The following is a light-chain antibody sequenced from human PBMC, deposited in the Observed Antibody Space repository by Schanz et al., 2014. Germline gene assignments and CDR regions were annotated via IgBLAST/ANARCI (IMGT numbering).Light chain of an antibody. CDR1: QNIATW. V-gene: IGKV1-5*01. CDR3: QQYNSVMYT. Sequence: DIQMTQSPSTLSASVGDRVTITCRASQNIATWLAWYQQKPGKAPNLLIYDASNLQSEVPSRFSGSGSGTEFTLTISRLHPDDFATYYCQQYNSVMYTFGQGTKLEIK. CDR2: DAS. J-gene: IGKJ2*01.